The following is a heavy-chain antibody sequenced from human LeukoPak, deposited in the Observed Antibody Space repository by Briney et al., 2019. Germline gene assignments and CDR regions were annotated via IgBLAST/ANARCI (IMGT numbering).Heavy chain of an antibody. CDR3: ARHRGAARDPLFD. Sequence: KPSETLSLTCTVSGGSISSSSYDWGWIRQPPGKGLEWIGSIYYSGSTYYNPSLKSRVTISVDTSKNQFSLKLSSVTAADTAVYYCARHRGAARDPLFDWGQGTLVTVSS. CDR1: GGSISSSSYD. D-gene: IGHD6-6*01. J-gene: IGHJ4*02. CDR2: IYYSGST. V-gene: IGHV4-39*01.